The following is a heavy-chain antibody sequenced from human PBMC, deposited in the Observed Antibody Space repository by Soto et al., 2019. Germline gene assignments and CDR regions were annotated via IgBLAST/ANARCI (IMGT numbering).Heavy chain of an antibody. CDR1: GGSISSGDYY. D-gene: IGHD4-4*01. CDR2: IYYSGST. V-gene: IGHV4-30-4*01. J-gene: IGHJ6*02. Sequence: PSETLSLTCTVSGGSISSGDYYWSWIRQPPGKGLEWIGYIYYSGSTYYNPSLKSRVTISVDTSKNQFSLKLSSVTAADTAVYYCARALYSSFPRYYYHGMDVWGQGTTVTVS. CDR3: ARALYSSFPRYYYHGMDV.